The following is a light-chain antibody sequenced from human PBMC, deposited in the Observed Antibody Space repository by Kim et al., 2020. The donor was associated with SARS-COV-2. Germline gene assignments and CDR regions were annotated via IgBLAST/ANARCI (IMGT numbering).Light chain of an antibody. CDR2: GKN. J-gene: IGLJ2*01. CDR3: QSRDSSGKVV. V-gene: IGLV3-19*01. CDR1: SLRHYY. Sequence: SSELTQDPAVSVALGQTVSITCQGDSLRHYYVSWYQRRPGQAPILVIYGKNDRPSGFPDRLSGSSSGNTASLTITGAQAEDGTDYYCQSRDSSGKVVFGGGTRLPVL.